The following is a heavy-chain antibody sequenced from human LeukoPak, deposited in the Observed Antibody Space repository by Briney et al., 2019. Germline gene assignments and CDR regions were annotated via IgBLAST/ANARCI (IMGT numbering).Heavy chain of an antibody. CDR2: IIPILGIA. CDR1: GGTSSSYA. CDR3: AREPLGGWYDY. V-gene: IGHV1-69*04. Sequence: GASVKVSCKASGGTSSSYAISWVRQAPGQGLEWMGRIIPILGIANYAQKFQGRVTITADKSTSTAYMELSSLRSEDTAVYYCAREPLGGWYDYWGQGTLVTVSS. D-gene: IGHD6-19*01. J-gene: IGHJ4*02.